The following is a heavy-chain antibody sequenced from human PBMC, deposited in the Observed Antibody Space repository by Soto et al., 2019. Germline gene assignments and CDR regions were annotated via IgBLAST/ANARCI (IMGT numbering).Heavy chain of an antibody. J-gene: IGHJ5*02. V-gene: IGHV1-3*01. D-gene: IGHD2-21*02. CDR1: GYTFTSYA. CDR2: INAGNGNT. CDR3: ARSCGGDCYSLFLFDP. Sequence: QVQLVQSGAEVKKPGASVKVSCKASGYTFTSYAMHWVRQAPGQRLEWMGWINAGNGNTKYSQKFQGRVTITRDTTASTTYMELRSPSSKDTAVYYRARSCGGDCYSLFLFDPSGQGSLLTVS.